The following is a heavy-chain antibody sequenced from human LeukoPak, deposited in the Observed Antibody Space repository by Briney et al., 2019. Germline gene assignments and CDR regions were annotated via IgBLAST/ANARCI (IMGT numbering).Heavy chain of an antibody. J-gene: IGHJ2*01. V-gene: IGHV1-24*01. CDR2: FDPEDGET. CDR1: GYTLTELS. D-gene: IGHD3-22*01. CDR3: ADYHRDSSGRLLDWYFDL. Sequence: GASVKVSCKVSGYTLTELSMHWVRQAPGKGLEWMGGFDPEDGETIYAQKFQGRVTMTEDTSTDTAYMELSSLRSEDTAVYYCADYHRDSSGRLLDWYFDLWGRGTLVTVSS.